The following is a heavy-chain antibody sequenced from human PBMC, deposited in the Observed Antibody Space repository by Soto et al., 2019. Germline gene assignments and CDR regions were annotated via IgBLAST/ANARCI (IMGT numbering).Heavy chain of an antibody. J-gene: IGHJ4*02. V-gene: IGHV4-34*01. Sequence: SETRPLTCAVYGGSCSGYYCSWIRQPPGKGLEWIGEIDQSGSNNYNPSLKSRVTISIDTSKNQLSLKLTSVSAADRAVYYCARLYVTEYWGEGTLVTV. CDR2: IDQSGSN. CDR3: ARLYVTEY. D-gene: IGHD2-8*01. CDR1: GGSCSGYY.